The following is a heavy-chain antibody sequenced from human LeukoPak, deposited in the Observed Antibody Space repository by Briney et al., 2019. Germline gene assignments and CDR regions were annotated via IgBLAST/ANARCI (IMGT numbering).Heavy chain of an antibody. D-gene: IGHD3-10*01. V-gene: IGHV4-59*03. Sequence: PSETLSLTCTVSRGSISGYYHNWVRQSPGRGLEWIGLVHYSGNTNYNPSLKSRVSISTDTSKNQFSLELTSVTAADTAVYYCVIGRGWQPDYWGQGIPVTVSS. CDR1: RGSISGYY. J-gene: IGHJ4*02. CDR2: VHYSGNT. CDR3: VIGRGWQPDY.